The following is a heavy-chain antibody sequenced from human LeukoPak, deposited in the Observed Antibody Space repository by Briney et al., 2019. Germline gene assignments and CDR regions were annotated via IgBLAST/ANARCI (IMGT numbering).Heavy chain of an antibody. J-gene: IGHJ4*02. V-gene: IGHV3-7*01. CDR1: GFTFSSYW. CDR3: ARDVTYGSGSSGY. CDR2: IKEDGRDK. D-gene: IGHD3-10*01. Sequence: PGGSLRLSCAASGFTFSSYWMSWVRQAPGKGLEWVANIKEDGRDKYYVDSVKGRFTISRDNAKNLLYLQMNSLRAEDTAVYYCARDVTYGSGSSGYWGQGTPVIVSS.